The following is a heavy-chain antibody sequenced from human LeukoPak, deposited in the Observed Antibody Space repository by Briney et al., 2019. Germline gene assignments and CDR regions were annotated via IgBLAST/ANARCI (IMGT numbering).Heavy chain of an antibody. Sequence: PGRSLRLSCAASGFIFSNYGMQWVRQAPGKGLEWVAVIWYDGSKKYYADSVKGRFTISRDDSKNTLYLQMNSLRAEDTAVYYCAKDRRGGSYYGLFDYWGQGTLVTVSS. CDR2: IWYDGSKK. V-gene: IGHV3-33*03. CDR1: GFIFSNYG. CDR3: AKDRRGGSYYGLFDY. D-gene: IGHD1-26*01. J-gene: IGHJ4*02.